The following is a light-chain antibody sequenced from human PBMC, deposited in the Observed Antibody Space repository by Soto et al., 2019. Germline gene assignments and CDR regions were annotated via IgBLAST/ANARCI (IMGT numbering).Light chain of an antibody. CDR3: QQCGSSPWT. Sequence: EIVLTQYPGNLSLSPGERATLSCRASQSVSSYYLAWYQQKPGQAPRLLIYAASSRATGIPDRFSGGGSGTDFTLTISRLEHEDFAVYYCQQCGSSPWTFGQGTKVDIK. CDR1: QSVSSYY. J-gene: IGKJ1*01. V-gene: IGKV3-20*01. CDR2: AAS.